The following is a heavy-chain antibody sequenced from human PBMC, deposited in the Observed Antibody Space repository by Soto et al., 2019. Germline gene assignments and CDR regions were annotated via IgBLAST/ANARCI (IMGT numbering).Heavy chain of an antibody. J-gene: IGHJ4*02. CDR1: GFTFSSYG. V-gene: IGHV3-33*01. CDR3: ARDRLGWLQFYY. Sequence: QVQLVESGGGVVQPGRSLRLSCAASGFTFSSYGMHWVRQAPGKGLEWVAVIWYDGSNKYYADSVKGRFTISRDNSKNTLYRQMNSLRAEDTAVYYCARDRLGWLQFYYWGQGTLVTVSS. CDR2: IWYDGSNK. D-gene: IGHD5-12*01.